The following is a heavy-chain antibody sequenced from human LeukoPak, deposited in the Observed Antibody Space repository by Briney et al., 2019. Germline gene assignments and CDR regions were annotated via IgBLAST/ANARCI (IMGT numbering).Heavy chain of an antibody. CDR2: VSGGGGTT. V-gene: IGHV3-23*01. Sequence: GGSLRLSCAASGFTFSSYAMSWVRQAPGKGLEWVSTVSGGGGTTYYADSVTGRFTMSRDNSKNTLYLQMNSLRAEDTAVYYCAKPKYCSSTSCYPRYYMDVWGKGTTVTISS. CDR3: AKPKYCSSTSCYPRYYMDV. CDR1: GFTFSSYA. D-gene: IGHD2-2*01. J-gene: IGHJ6*03.